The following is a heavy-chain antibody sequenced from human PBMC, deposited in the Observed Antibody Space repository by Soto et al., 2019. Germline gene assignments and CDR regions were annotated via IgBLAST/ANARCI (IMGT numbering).Heavy chain of an antibody. CDR2: IIPIFGTA. CDR1: GGTFSSYA. D-gene: IGHD6-13*01. V-gene: IGHV1-69*13. J-gene: IGHJ6*02. Sequence: GASVKVSCKASGGTFSSYAISWVRQAPGQGLEWMGGIIPIFGTANYAQKFQGRVTITADESTSTAYMELSSLRSEDTAVYYCARAGEYSSSWEKDYYYYGMDVWGQGTTVTVSS. CDR3: ARAGEYSSSWEKDYYYYGMDV.